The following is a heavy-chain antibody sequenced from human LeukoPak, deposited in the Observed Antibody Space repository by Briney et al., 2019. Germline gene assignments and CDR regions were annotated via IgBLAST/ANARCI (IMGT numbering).Heavy chain of an antibody. D-gene: IGHD6-19*01. CDR1: GFTVSSNY. Sequence: GGSLRLSCAASGFTVSSNYMSWVRQAPGKGLGWVSVIYSGVSTYYADSVKGRFTISRDNSKNTLYLQMNSLRAEDTAVYYCARGGYNSAWYVFDFWGQGTLATVSS. J-gene: IGHJ4*02. V-gene: IGHV3-66*01. CDR2: IYSGVST. CDR3: ARGGYNSAWYVFDF.